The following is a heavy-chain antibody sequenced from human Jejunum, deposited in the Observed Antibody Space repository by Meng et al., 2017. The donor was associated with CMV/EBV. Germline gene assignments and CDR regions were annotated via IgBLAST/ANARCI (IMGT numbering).Heavy chain of an antibody. CDR1: GFTFSLYA. CDR3: ARDSIASALDY. V-gene: IGHV3-48*04. CDR2: IDSFSSTM. J-gene: IGHJ6*01. D-gene: IGHD3-3*02. Sequence: CAASGFTFSLYAVHWVRQAPGKGLEWLSYIDSFSSTMYYADSVKGRFTISRDNAKNSLYLQMNSLRAEDTAVYYCARDSIASALDYWGQGTTVTVSS.